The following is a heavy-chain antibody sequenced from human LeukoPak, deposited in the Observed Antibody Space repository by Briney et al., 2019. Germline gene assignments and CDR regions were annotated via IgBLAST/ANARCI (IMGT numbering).Heavy chain of an antibody. CDR3: ARVGAAAGYTIEHFQY. CDR2: INHSGST. J-gene: IGHJ1*01. Sequence: SETLSPTCAVYGGSFSGYYWSWIRQPPGKGLEWIGEINHSGSTNYNPSLKSRVTISVDTSKNQFSLKLSSLTAADTAVYYCARVGAAAGYTIEHFQYWGQGTLVTVSS. CDR1: GGSFSGYY. V-gene: IGHV4-34*01. D-gene: IGHD6-13*01.